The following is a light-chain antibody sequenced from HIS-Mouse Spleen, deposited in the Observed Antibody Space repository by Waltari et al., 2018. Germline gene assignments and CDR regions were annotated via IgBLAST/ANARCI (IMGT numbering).Light chain of an antibody. CDR2: EDS. V-gene: IGLV3-10*01. CDR3: YSTDSSGNHRV. J-gene: IGLJ2*01. Sequence: SYELTQPPSVSVSPGQTARITCSGDALPKKYAYWYQQEAGQAPVLVSYEDSKRPAGIPVRFSGSSSGTMATLTISGAQVEDEADYYCYSTDSSGNHRVFGGGTKLTVL. CDR1: ALPKKY.